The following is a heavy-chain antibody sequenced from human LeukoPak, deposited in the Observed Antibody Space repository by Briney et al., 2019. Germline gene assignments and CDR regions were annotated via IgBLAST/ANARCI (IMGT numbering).Heavy chain of an antibody. CDR1: GGSISSGSYY. Sequence: SETLSLTCTVSGGSISSGSYYWSWIRQPAGKGLEWIGRIYTSGSTNYNPSLKSRVTISVDTSKNQISLKLSSVTAADTAVYYCARFSSYYDNSGYSRYYFDYWGQGTLVTVSS. CDR3: ARFSSYYDNSGYSRYYFDY. CDR2: IYTSGST. D-gene: IGHD3-22*01. V-gene: IGHV4-61*02. J-gene: IGHJ4*02.